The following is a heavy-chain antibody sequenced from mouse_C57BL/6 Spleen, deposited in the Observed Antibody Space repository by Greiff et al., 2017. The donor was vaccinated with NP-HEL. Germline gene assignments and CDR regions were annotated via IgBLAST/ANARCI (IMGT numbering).Heavy chain of an antibody. CDR3: ARSDYYGSSYFDY. J-gene: IGHJ2*01. V-gene: IGHV1-50*01. Sequence: VKLQESGAELVKPGASVKLSCKASGYTFTSYWMPWVKQRPGQGLEWIGEIDPSDSYTNYNQKFKGKATLTVDTSSSTAYMQLSSLTSEDSAVYYCARSDYYGSSYFDYWGQGTTLTVSS. CDR1: GYTFTSYW. D-gene: IGHD1-1*01. CDR2: IDPSDSYT.